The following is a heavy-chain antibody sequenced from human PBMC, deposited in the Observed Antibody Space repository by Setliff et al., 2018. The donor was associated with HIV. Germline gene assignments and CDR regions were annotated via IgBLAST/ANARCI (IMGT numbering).Heavy chain of an antibody. CDR3: ARAPGGAAAASYYYYYMDV. Sequence: SETLSLTCTVSGGSISSYYWSWIRQPPGKGLEWIGYIYTSGSTNYNPSLKSRVTISVDTSKNQFSLKLSSVTAADTAVYYCARAPGGAAAASYYYYYMDVWGKGTTVTV. V-gene: IGHV4-4*08. CDR2: IYTSGST. J-gene: IGHJ6*03. D-gene: IGHD6-13*01. CDR1: GGSISSYY.